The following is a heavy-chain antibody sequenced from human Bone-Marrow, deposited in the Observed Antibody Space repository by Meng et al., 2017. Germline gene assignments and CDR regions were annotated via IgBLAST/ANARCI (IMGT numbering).Heavy chain of an antibody. CDR1: GYSISSGFY. D-gene: IGHD6-19*01. CDR3: ARGRSSGWYLEGDFDY. J-gene: IGHJ4*02. V-gene: IGHV4-38-2*02. Sequence: SETLSLTCTVSGYSISSGFYWGWIRQPPGKGLEWIGSINHSGTTYDNPSLKSRVTISVDTSKNQFSLKLKSVTAADTAVYYCARGRSSGWYLEGDFDYWGQGTLVTVSS. CDR2: INHSGTT.